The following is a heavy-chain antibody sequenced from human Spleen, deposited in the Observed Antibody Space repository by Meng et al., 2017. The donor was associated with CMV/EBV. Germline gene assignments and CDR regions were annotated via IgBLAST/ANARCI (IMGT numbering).Heavy chain of an antibody. CDR3: ARTPSFKCFDP. CDR1: GGYISKSAEY. V-gene: IGHV4-39*07. Sequence: TCSGGYISKSAEYWGWIRQPPGKGLEWIGSIYYSGGTSYNPSLKSRVTISVDTSKNQFSLRLSSVTAADTAMYYCARTPSFKCFDPWGQGTLVTVSS. D-gene: IGHD5/OR15-5a*01. J-gene: IGHJ5*02. CDR2: IYYSGGT.